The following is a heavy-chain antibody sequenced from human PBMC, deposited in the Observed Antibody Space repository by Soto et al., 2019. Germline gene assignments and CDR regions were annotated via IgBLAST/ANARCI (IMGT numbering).Heavy chain of an antibody. CDR3: ARILGVHSLAYCTGDCSYYYGMDV. D-gene: IGHD2-21*02. J-gene: IGHJ6*02. V-gene: IGHV2-70*01. CDR2: IDWDDDK. CDR1: GFSLSTSGMC. Sequence: SGPTLVNPTQTLTLTCTFSGFSLSTSGMCVTWIRQPPGKALEWLALIDWDDDKYYSTSLKTRLTISKDTSKNQVVLTMTNMDPVDTATYYCARILGVHSLAYCTGDCSYYYGMDVWGQGTTVTVSS.